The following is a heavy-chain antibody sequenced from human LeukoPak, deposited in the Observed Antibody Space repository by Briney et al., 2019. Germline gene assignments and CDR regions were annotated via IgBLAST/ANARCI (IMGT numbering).Heavy chain of an antibody. CDR1: GFIFSNYG. D-gene: IGHD1-14*01. V-gene: IGHV3-66*04. Sequence: GGSLRLSCAASGFIFSNYGMSWVRQAPGKGLEWVSVIYNSGSTYYADSVKGRFTISRDNSKNTMYLQMNSLKGEDTAVYYCARRSNPPGRIDHWGQGTLVTVSS. CDR2: IYNSGST. CDR3: ARRSNPPGRIDH. J-gene: IGHJ4*02.